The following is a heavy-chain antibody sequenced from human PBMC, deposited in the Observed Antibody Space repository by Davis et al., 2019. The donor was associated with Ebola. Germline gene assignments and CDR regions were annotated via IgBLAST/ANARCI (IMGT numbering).Heavy chain of an antibody. V-gene: IGHV3-21*01. Sequence: PGGSLRLSCAASGFTFSSYWMSWVRQAPGKGLEWVSSISSSSSYIYYADSVKGRFTISRDNAKNSLYLQMNSLRAEDTAVYYCARVSPTRSGDYWGQGTLVTVSS. CDR3: ARVSPTRSGDY. CDR2: ISSSSSYI. CDR1: GFTFSSYW. J-gene: IGHJ4*02. D-gene: IGHD1-26*01.